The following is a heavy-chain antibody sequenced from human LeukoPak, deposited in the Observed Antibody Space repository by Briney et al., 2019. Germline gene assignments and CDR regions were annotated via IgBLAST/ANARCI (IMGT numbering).Heavy chain of an antibody. D-gene: IGHD4-17*01. CDR1: GGTLSSYA. CDR2: IIPIFGTA. V-gene: IGHV1-69*05. CDR3: ARGLRPHGGRLYFDY. J-gene: IGHJ4*02. Sequence: ASVKVSCKASGGTLSSYAISWVRQAPGQGLEWMGGIIPIFGTANYAQKFQGRVTITTDESTSTAYMELSSLRSEDTAVYYCARGLRPHGGRLYFDYWGQGTLVTVSS.